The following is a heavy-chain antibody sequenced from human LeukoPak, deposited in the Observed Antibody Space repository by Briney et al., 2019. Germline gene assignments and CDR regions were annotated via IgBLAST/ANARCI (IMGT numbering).Heavy chain of an antibody. Sequence: PSETLSLTCAVYGGSFSGYYWGWIRQPPGKGLEWIGNIYHSGNTYYNSSLKSRVTISVDTSKNQFSLRLTSVTAADTAVYYCARDIRYDYWGQGTLVTVSS. J-gene: IGHJ4*02. CDR1: GGSFSGYY. CDR2: IYHSGNT. D-gene: IGHD3-3*02. V-gene: IGHV4-34*01. CDR3: ARDIRYDY.